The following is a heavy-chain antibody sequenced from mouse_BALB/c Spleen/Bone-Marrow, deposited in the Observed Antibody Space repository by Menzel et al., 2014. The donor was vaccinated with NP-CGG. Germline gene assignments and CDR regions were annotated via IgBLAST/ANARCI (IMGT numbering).Heavy chain of an antibody. CDR3: TRSGPGFAY. Sequence: VQLQESGAELVKPGASVKLSCKAFGYTFTNYFMYWVKQRPGQGLEWIGEINPNNGGTNSNENFKSKATLTLDKSSSTAYMQLSSLTSEDSAVYYCTRSGPGFAYWGHGTLVTVSA. CDR1: GYTFTNYF. V-gene: IGHV1S81*02. J-gene: IGHJ3*01. CDR2: INPNNGGT.